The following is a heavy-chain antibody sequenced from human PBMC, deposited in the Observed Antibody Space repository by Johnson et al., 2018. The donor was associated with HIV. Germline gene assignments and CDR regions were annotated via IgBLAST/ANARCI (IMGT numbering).Heavy chain of an antibody. CDR1: GFTFSDYY. J-gene: IGHJ3*02. CDR2: ISSSGSTL. D-gene: IGHD1-26*01. CDR3: ARDRGDSGSYFGSFDI. Sequence: QVQLVEAGGGLVKPGGTLRLSCAASGFTFSDYYMSWIRQAPAKGLGLVSYISSSGSTLYCAVSVKGRFTIARDNAKNSLYLQMTSLRAEDTAVYYCARDRGDSGSYFGSFDIWGQGTMVTVSS. V-gene: IGHV3-11*04.